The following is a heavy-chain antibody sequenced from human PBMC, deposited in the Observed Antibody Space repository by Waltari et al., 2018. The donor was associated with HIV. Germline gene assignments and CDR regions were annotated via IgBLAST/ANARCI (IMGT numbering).Heavy chain of an antibody. CDR1: GFTFSDYY. CDR2: VNPYSGGT. D-gene: IGHD3-22*01. J-gene: IGHJ4*02. CDR3: TRVFRGTINYFDSRLGH. V-gene: IGHV1-2*02. Sequence: QVQLVQSGAEVKKPGASVKVSCKASGFTFSDYYMHWVRPAPGQGLEWRGWVNPYSGGTRYSEKFQGRVTMTRDTSISTAYMELFRLRFDDTAIYYCTRVFRGTINYFDSRLGHWGQGTLVTVSS.